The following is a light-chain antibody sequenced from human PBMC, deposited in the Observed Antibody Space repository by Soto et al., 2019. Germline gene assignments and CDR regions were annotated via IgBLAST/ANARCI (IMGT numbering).Light chain of an antibody. CDR1: SSDVGGYNY. CDR3: TSYTTTSTVI. V-gene: IGLV2-14*03. CDR2: DVN. Sequence: QSALTQPASVSGSPGQSITISCTGTSSDVGGYNYVSWYQQHPGNAPKLLIYDVNNRPSGVSNRFSGSKSGNTASLTISGRQAEDEADYYCTSYTTTSTVIFGGGTNLTVL. J-gene: IGLJ2*01.